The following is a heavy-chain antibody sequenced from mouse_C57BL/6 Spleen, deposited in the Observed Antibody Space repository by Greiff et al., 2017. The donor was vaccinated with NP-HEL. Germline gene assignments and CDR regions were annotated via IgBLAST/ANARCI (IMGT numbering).Heavy chain of an antibody. Sequence: DVKLVESEGGLVQPGSSMKLSCTASGFTFSDYYMAWVRQVPEKGLEWVANINYDGSSTYYLDSLKSRFIISRDNAKNILYLQMSSLKSEDTATYYCAREEYRGWFAYWGQGTLVTVSA. CDR2: INYDGSST. CDR3: AREEYRGWFAY. D-gene: IGHD5-2*01. CDR1: GFTFSDYY. V-gene: IGHV5-16*01. J-gene: IGHJ3*01.